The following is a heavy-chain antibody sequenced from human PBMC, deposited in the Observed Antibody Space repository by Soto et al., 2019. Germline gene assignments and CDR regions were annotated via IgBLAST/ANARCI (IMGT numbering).Heavy chain of an antibody. CDR2: IYTSGST. CDR1: GGSISSYY. J-gene: IGHJ6*02. Sequence: PSETLSLTCTVSGGSISSYYWSWIRQPAGKGLEWIGRIYTSGSTNYNPSLKSRVTMSVDTSKNQFSLKLSSVTAADTAVYYCARGGSDFWSGYYTSYYYYGMDVWGQGTTVT. D-gene: IGHD3-3*01. V-gene: IGHV4-4*07. CDR3: ARGGSDFWSGYYTSYYYYGMDV.